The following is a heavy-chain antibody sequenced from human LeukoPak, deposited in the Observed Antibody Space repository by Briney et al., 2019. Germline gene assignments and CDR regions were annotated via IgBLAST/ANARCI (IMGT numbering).Heavy chain of an antibody. CDR1: GFTFSSYS. V-gene: IGHV3-21*01. J-gene: IGHJ4*02. CDR2: ISSSSSYI. CDR3: ARGLYDILTGFVFDY. D-gene: IGHD3-9*01. Sequence: GGSLRLSCAASGFTFSSYSMNWVRQAPGKGLEWVSSISSSSSYIYYADSVKGRFTISRDNAKNSLYLQMSSLRAEDTAVYYCARGLYDILTGFVFDYWGQGTLVTVSS.